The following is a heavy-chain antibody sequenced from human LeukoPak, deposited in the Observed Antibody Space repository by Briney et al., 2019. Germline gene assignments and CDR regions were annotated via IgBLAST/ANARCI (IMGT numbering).Heavy chain of an antibody. CDR3: GSPGTSAFDI. J-gene: IGHJ3*02. CDR2: IYYSGST. Sequence: SETLSLTCTVSGGSISSSSHYWSWIRQPPGKGLEWIGSIYYSGSTYYDPSLKSRVTISVDTSKNQFSLQLSSVAAADTAVYLCGSPGTSAFDIWGQGTMVTVSS. CDR1: GGSISSSSHY. V-gene: IGHV4-39*01.